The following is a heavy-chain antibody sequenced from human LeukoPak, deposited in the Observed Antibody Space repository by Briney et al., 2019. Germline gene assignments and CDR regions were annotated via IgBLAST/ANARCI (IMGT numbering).Heavy chain of an antibody. CDR2: ISWNSGSI. CDR1: GFTFDDYA. CDR3: AKDIDGSGCYYSFDY. D-gene: IGHD3-10*01. Sequence: GRSLRLSCAASGFTFDDYAMHWVRQAPGKGQEWVSGISWNSGSIGYADSVKGRFTISRDNAKNSLYLQMNSLRAEDMALYDCAKDIDGSGCYYSFDYWGQGTLVTVSS. V-gene: IGHV3-9*03. J-gene: IGHJ4*02.